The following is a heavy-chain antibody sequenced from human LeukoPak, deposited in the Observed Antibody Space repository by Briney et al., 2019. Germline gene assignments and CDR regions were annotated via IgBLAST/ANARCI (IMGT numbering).Heavy chain of an antibody. CDR3: ARVVGAGYLDY. Sequence: PSETLSLTCTVSGGSISSSSYYWGWIRQPPGKGLEWIGSIYYSGSTYYNPSLKSRVTISVDTSKNQFSLKLSSVAAADTAVYYCARVVGAGYLDYWGQGTLVTVSS. D-gene: IGHD1-26*01. V-gene: IGHV4-39*07. J-gene: IGHJ4*02. CDR2: IYYSGST. CDR1: GGSISSSSYY.